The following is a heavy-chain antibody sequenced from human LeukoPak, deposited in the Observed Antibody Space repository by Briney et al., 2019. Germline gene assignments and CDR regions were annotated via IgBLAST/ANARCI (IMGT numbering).Heavy chain of an antibody. Sequence: PGRSLRLSCAASGFTFSSYAMHWVRQGPGKGLEWVANIKQDGSEKYYVDSVKGRFTISRDNAKNSLYLQMNTLRPEDTAVYYCARERQNKDFWSGGDYWGQGTLVTVSS. CDR3: ARERQNKDFWSGGDY. V-gene: IGHV3-7*01. J-gene: IGHJ4*02. CDR2: IKQDGSEK. CDR1: GFTFSSYA. D-gene: IGHD3-3*01.